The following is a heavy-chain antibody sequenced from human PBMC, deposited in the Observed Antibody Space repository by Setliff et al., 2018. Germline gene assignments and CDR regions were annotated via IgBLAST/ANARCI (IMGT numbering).Heavy chain of an antibody. J-gene: IGHJ4*02. Sequence: SETPSLTCTVSGGSISSHYWSWIRQPPGKGLEWIGSIYYSGSTNYNPSLKSRVTISVDTSKNQLSLKLSSVTAADTAVYYCARDLTAMYYFDYWGQGTLVTVSS. CDR2: IYYSGST. CDR3: ARDLTAMYYFDY. CDR1: GGSISSHY. V-gene: IGHV4-59*11.